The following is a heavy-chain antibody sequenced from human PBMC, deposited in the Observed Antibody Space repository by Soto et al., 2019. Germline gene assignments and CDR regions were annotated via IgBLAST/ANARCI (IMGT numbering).Heavy chain of an antibody. D-gene: IGHD3-22*01. J-gene: IGHJ4*02. V-gene: IGHV4-39*01. CDR2: TYYSGST. Sequence: SETLSLTCTVSGGSINSGDYYWSWIRQPPGKGLEWIVTTYYSGSTYYNPSLESRLTVSVDMSKNQISLKLRSVTAADTAVFYCAGFLYYYDYTSYYCNFWGQGTLVTVSS. CDR3: AGFLYYYDYTSYYCNF. CDR1: GGSINSGDYY.